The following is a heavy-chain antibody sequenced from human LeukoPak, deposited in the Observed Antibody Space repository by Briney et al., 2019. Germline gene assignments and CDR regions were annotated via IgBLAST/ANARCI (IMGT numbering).Heavy chain of an antibody. CDR2: TYTAGNT. J-gene: IGHJ3*01. CDR1: GFIVKTNY. D-gene: IGHD1-26*01. V-gene: IGHV3-53*01. Sequence: GGSLRLSCAASGFIVKTNYMSWVRQSPGKGLECISVTYTAGNTNYADSVKGRFTISRDDAKNTLFLQMNSLRADDTAVYYCTRESWMWEVDGFDLWGQGTVVTVSS. CDR3: TRESWMWEVDGFDL.